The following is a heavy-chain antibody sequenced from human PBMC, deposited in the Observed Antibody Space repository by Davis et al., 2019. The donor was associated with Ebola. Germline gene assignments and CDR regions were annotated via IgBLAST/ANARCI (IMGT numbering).Heavy chain of an antibody. V-gene: IGHV3-33*08. D-gene: IGHD2-2*01. J-gene: IGHJ6*02. CDR2: IWYDGSNK. Sequence: PGGSLRLSCAASGFTFSSYGMHWVRQAPGKGLEWVAVIWYDGSNKYYADSVKGRFTISRDNSKNTLYLQMNSLRAEDTAVYYCERADCSSTSCDGGAGGMDVWGQGTTVTVSS. CDR1: GFTFSSYG. CDR3: ERADCSSTSCDGGAGGMDV.